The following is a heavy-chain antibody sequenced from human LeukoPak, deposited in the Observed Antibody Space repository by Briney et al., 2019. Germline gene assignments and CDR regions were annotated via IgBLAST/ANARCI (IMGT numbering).Heavy chain of an antibody. D-gene: IGHD6-13*01. CDR2: ISYSGNT. V-gene: IGHV4-30-4*01. J-gene: IGHJ3*02. CDR3: ARHIAAAGRAFDI. CDR1: GGSVSSNNHY. Sequence: SETLSLTCSVSGGSVSSNNHYWTWIRQPPGKGLEWIGYISYSGNTYYNPSLKSRIIISVDTSKNQFSLSLISVTAADTAVYYCARHIAAAGRAFDIWGQGTMVTVSS.